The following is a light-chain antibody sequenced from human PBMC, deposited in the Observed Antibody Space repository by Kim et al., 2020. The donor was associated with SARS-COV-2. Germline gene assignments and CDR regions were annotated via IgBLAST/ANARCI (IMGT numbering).Light chain of an antibody. Sequence: SVTISCTGTSTDVGGYNYVSWYQQHPGKAPKLMIYEVNKRPSGVPDRFSGSKSGNTASLIVSGLQAEDEADYYCSSYAGSNKYVLFGGGTKVTVL. CDR2: EVN. CDR3: SSYAGSNKYVL. V-gene: IGLV2-8*01. CDR1: STDVGGYNY. J-gene: IGLJ2*01.